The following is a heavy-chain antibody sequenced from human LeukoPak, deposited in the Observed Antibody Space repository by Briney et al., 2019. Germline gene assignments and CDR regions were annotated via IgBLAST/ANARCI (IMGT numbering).Heavy chain of an antibody. Sequence: PGGSLRLSCAASGFTFSSYEMNWVRQAPGKGLEWVSYISSSGSTIYYADSVKGRFTISRDNAKNSLYLQMNSLRAEDTAVYYCARGFCDSNGFSLFCWFGPWGQGTLVTVSS. D-gene: IGHD3-22*01. CDR3: ARGFCDSNGFSLFCWFGP. V-gene: IGHV3-48*03. CDR1: GFTFSSYE. J-gene: IGHJ5*02. CDR2: ISSSGSTI.